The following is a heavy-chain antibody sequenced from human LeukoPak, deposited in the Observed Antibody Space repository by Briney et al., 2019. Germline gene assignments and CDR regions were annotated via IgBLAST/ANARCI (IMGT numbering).Heavy chain of an antibody. V-gene: IGHV3-66*01. CDR1: GFPVSSNY. D-gene: IGHD3-10*02. CDR3: AELGITMIGGV. CDR2: IYSGGST. J-gene: IGHJ6*04. Sequence: GGSLRLSCADSGFPVSSNYMSWVRQAPGQGLEWVSVIYSGGSTYYADSVKGRFTISRDNAKNSLYLQMNSLRAEDTAVYYCAELGITMIGGVWGKGTTVTISS.